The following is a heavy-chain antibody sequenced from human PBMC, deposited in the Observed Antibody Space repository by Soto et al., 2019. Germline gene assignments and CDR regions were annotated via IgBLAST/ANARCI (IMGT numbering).Heavy chain of an antibody. V-gene: IGHV1-69*13. CDR2: IIPIFGTA. D-gene: IGHD3-10*01. Sequence: SVKVSCQASGGTFSSYAISWVRQAPGQGLEWMGGIIPIFGTANYAQKFQGRVTITADESTSTAYMELSSLRSEDTAVYYCARDMIGGSGSYYWSDYWGQGTLVTVSS. J-gene: IGHJ4*02. CDR3: ARDMIGGSGSYYWSDY. CDR1: GGTFSSYA.